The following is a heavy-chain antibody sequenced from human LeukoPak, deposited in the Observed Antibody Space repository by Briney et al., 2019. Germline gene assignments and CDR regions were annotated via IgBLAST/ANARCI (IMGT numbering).Heavy chain of an antibody. J-gene: IGHJ3*02. D-gene: IGHD3-9*01. CDR1: GGSISSYY. CDR3: AREGNYVILTGLDAFDI. V-gene: IGHV4-59*01. CDR2: IYNRGST. Sequence: SETLSLTCTVSGGSISSYYWSWIRQPPRKGLEWIGYIYNRGSTNYNPSLKSRVTISVDTSKNQFSLKLSSVTAADTAVYYCAREGNYVILTGLDAFDIWGQGTMVTVSS.